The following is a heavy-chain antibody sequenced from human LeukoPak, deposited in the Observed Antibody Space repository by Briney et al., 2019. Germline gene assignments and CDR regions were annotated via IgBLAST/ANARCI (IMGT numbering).Heavy chain of an antibody. CDR2: INAYNGNT. J-gene: IGHJ4*02. D-gene: IGHD3-9*01. CDR1: GYTFTNYR. Sequence: ASVQYSGKASGYTFTNYRISWVRKAPGQGLEWMGWINAYNGNTNYAQKLPGRVTITTDTSTSTAYMELSSLRSDDTAVYYCAREEYDILTGYYSYDYWPQGTLVSVLS. CDR3: AREEYDILTGYYSYDY. V-gene: IGHV1-18*04.